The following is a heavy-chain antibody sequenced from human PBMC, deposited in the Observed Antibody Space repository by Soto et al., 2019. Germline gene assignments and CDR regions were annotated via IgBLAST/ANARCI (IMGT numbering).Heavy chain of an antibody. CDR3: AKFGMATTKRSPPYYIDY. CDR1: GFTFSSYA. Sequence: GGSLRLSCAASGFTFSSYAMSWVRQAPGKGLEWVSSISGSGGGTYYADSVKGRFTFSRDNSKNTLYLQMNSLRAEDTAVYYCAKFGMATTKRSPPYYIDYWGQGALVTVS. CDR2: ISGSGGGT. V-gene: IGHV3-23*01. J-gene: IGHJ4*02. D-gene: IGHD1-1*01.